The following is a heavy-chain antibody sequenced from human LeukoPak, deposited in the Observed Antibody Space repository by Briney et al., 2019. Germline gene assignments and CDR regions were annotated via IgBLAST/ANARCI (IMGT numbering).Heavy chain of an antibody. Sequence: ASVKVSCKASGYTFTSYGISWVRQAPGQGLEWMGWISAYNDNTNYAQKFQGRVTMTTHISTSTAYMELRSLRSDDTAVFYCARTTEYYYDSSVHHDALDIWGQGTMVTVSS. CDR1: GYTFTSYG. J-gene: IGHJ3*02. D-gene: IGHD3-22*01. CDR3: ARTTEYYYDSSVHHDALDI. CDR2: ISAYNDNT. V-gene: IGHV1-18*01.